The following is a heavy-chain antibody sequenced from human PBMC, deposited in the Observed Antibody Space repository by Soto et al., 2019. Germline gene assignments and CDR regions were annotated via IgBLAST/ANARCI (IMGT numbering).Heavy chain of an antibody. Sequence: EVQLLESGGGLVQPGGSLRLSCAASGFTFSDYVMTWVRQAPGKGLEWVSAISGTGGTTYYADSVKGRFTFSRDNSKNTLYLQMNSLRAEETALYYCAKSARGDGYKNAFDIWGQGTMVTVSS. V-gene: IGHV3-23*01. CDR3: AKSARGDGYKNAFDI. D-gene: IGHD5-12*01. J-gene: IGHJ3*02. CDR1: GFTFSDYV. CDR2: ISGTGGTT.